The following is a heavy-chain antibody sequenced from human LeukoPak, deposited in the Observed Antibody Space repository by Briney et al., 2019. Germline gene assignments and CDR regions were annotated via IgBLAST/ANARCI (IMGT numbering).Heavy chain of an antibody. CDR3: ARDLQWIQLAPDAFDI. V-gene: IGHV3-11*01. CDR2: ISSSGSTI. J-gene: IGHJ3*02. CDR1: GFTFSDYY. D-gene: IGHD5-18*01. Sequence: GGSLRLSCAASGFTFSDYYMSWIRQAPGKGLEWVSYISSSGSTIYYADSVKGRFTISRDNAKNSLYLQMNSLRAEDTAVYYCARDLQWIQLAPDAFDIWGQGTMVTVSS.